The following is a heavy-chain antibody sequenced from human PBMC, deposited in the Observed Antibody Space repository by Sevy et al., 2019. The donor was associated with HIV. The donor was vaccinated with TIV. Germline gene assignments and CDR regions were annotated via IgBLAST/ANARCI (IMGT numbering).Heavy chain of an antibody. J-gene: IGHJ6*02. CDR3: VRDGSSSWYGYYYYGMDV. CDR1: GFTFSSYA. D-gene: IGHD6-13*01. V-gene: IGHV3-30-3*01. CDR2: ISYDGSNK. Sequence: GGSLRLSCAASGFTFSSYAMHWVRQAPGKGLEWVAVISYDGSNKYYADSVKGRFTISRDNSKNTLYLQMNSLRAEDTAVYYCVRDGSSSWYGYYYYGMDVWGQGTTVTVSS.